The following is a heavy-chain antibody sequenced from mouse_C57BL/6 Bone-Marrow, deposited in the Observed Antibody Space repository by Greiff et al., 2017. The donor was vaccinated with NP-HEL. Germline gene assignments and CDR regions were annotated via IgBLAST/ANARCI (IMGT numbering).Heavy chain of an antibody. Sequence: QVQLQQSGAELARPGASVKLSCKASGYTFTSYGISWVKQRTGQGLEWIGEIYPRSGNTYYNEKFKGKATLTADKSSSKAYMELRSLTSEDSAVYFCARGDYYGSSPDYWGQGTTLTVSS. CDR3: ARGDYYGSSPDY. V-gene: IGHV1-81*01. J-gene: IGHJ2*01. CDR1: GYTFTSYG. D-gene: IGHD1-1*01. CDR2: IYPRSGNT.